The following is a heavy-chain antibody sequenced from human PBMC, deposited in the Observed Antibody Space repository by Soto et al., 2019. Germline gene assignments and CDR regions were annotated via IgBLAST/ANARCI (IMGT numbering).Heavy chain of an antibody. CDR1: GFTFSSYA. CDR2: ISGSGGST. D-gene: IGHD3-16*02. CDR3: ANDDYVWGSYRSGYYYYGMDV. J-gene: IGHJ6*02. V-gene: IGHV3-23*01. Sequence: GGSLRLSCAASGFTFSSYAMSWVRQAPGKGLEWVSAISGSGGSTYYADSVKGRFTISRDNSKNTLYLQMNSLRAEDTAVYYCANDDYVWGSYRSGYYYYGMDVWGQGTTVTVSS.